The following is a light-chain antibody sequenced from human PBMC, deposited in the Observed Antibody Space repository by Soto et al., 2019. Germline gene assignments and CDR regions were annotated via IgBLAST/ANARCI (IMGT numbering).Light chain of an antibody. Sequence: SVLTQSPGTLSLSPGERATLSCRASQSVSSSSLAWYQQKPGQTPRLLIYGVSSRATGIPDRFSGSGSGTDFTLTISRLEPEDFAVYYCQQYGSSLVTFGQGTRLEIK. V-gene: IGKV3-20*01. CDR3: QQYGSSLVT. CDR1: QSVSSSS. J-gene: IGKJ5*01. CDR2: GVS.